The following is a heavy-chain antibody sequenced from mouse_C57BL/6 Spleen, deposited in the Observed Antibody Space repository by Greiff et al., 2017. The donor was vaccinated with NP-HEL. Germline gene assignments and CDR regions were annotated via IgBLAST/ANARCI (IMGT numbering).Heavy chain of an antibody. CDR2: IRSKSNNYTT. V-gene: IGHV10-1*01. D-gene: IGHD1-1*01. CDR1: GFSFNTYA. J-gene: IGHJ4*01. Sequence: EVQVVESGGGLVQPKGSLKLSCAASGFSFNTYAMNWVRQAPGQGLEWVARIRSKSNNYTTYYADSVKDRFTISRDDSESMLYLQMNNLKTEDTAMYYGVRHYYDGSNYYAMDYWGQGTSVTVSS. CDR3: VRHYYDGSNYYAMDY.